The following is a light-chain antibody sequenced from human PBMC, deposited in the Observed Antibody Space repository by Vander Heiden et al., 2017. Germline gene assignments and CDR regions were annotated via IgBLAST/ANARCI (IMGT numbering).Light chain of an antibody. CDR1: SSDVGTYNY. CDR2: DVS. V-gene: IGLV2-14*03. CDR3: SSWTSSSTRA. J-gene: IGLJ2*01. Sequence: QSALTQPASVSGSPGQSITIAGTGTSSDVGTYNYVAWYQQHPGKAPKLMIYDVSARPSGGSNRFSGSKSGNTASLTIAGLQAEDETDYYCSSWTSSSTRAFGGGTKRTVL.